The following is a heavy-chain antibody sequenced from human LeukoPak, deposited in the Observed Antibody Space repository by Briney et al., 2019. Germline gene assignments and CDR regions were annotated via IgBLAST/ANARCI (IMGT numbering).Heavy chain of an antibody. CDR1: GFTFSSYE. V-gene: IGHV3-48*03. Sequence: PGGSLRLSCAASGFTFSSYEMNWVCQAPGKGLEWVSYISSSGSTIYYADSVKGRFTISRDNAKNSLYLQMNSLRAEDTAVYYCARDREQWLTNDAFDIWGQGTMVTVSS. J-gene: IGHJ3*02. D-gene: IGHD6-19*01. CDR2: ISSSGSTI. CDR3: ARDREQWLTNDAFDI.